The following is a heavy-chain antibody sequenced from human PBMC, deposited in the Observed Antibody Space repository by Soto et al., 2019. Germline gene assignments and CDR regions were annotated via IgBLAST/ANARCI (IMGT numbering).Heavy chain of an antibody. Sequence: VKVSCKASGYTFTSYGISWVRQAPGQGLEWMGWISAYNGNTNYAQKLQGRVTMTTDTSTSTAYMELRSLRSDNTAVYYCARDTLGSYYYYGMDVWGQGTTVTVSS. CDR1: GYTFTSYG. J-gene: IGHJ6*02. D-gene: IGHD1-26*01. V-gene: IGHV1-18*04. CDR3: ARDTLGSYYYYGMDV. CDR2: ISAYNGNT.